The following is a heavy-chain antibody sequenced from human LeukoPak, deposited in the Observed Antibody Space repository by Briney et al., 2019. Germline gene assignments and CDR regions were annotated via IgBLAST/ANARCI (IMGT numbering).Heavy chain of an antibody. D-gene: IGHD3-3*01. J-gene: IGHJ3*02. CDR1: GFTVSSNS. Sequence: GGSLRLCCAASGFTVSSNSMSWVRQAPGKGLEWVSVTDSGGGTDYADSVKGRFNISRDNSKNSLHLQMNSLRAEDTAVYYCARGFGPNGFDIWGQGTMVTVSA. CDR3: ARGFGPNGFDI. V-gene: IGHV3-66*01. CDR2: TDSGGGT.